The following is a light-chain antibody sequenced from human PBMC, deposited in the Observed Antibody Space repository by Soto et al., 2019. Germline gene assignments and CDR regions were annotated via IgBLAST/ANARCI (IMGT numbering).Light chain of an antibody. CDR3: QHYCSSPGT. Sequence: EIVLTQSPGTLSLSPGERATLSCRASQSVSSTYLAWYQQKPGQAPRLLIYGASSRATGIPDRFGGSGSGTDFTLTISSLEPEDFAVYYWQHYCSSPGTFGQGTKVEIK. J-gene: IGKJ1*01. CDR1: QSVSSTY. V-gene: IGKV3-20*01. CDR2: GAS.